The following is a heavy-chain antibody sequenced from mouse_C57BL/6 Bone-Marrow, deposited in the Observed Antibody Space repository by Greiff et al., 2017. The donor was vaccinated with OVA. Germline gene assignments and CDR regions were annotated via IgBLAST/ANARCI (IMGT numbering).Heavy chain of an antibody. D-gene: IGHD2-4*01. CDR1: GFTFSSYG. CDR2: ISRGGSYT. V-gene: IGHV5-6*01. Sequence: EVQLLESGGDLVKPGGSLKLSCAASGFTFSSYGMSWVRQTPDKRLEWVGTISRGGSYTYYPDSVKGRFTISRDNAKNTLYMQLSSLTSEDTAIYYCARRGYDYLYYCEYWGQGTTLTVSS. J-gene: IGHJ2*01. CDR3: ARRGYDYLYYCEY.